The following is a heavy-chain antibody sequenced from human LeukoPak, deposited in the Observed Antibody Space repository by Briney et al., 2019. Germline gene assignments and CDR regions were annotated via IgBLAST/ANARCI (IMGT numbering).Heavy chain of an antibody. D-gene: IGHD1-26*01. CDR1: GASISSGNYY. J-gene: IGHJ4*02. Sequence: SETLSLTCTVSGASISSGNYYWTWIRQPAGKGLEWIGSIYYSGSTYYNPSLKSRVTISVDTSKNQFSLKLSSVTAADTAVYYCASNIVGAIWWGQGTLVTVSS. CDR2: IYYSGST. V-gene: IGHV4-39*01. CDR3: ASNIVGAIW.